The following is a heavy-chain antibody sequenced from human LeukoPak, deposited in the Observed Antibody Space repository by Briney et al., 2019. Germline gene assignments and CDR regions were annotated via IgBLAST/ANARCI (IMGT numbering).Heavy chain of an antibody. V-gene: IGHV4-38-2*02. CDR3: ARAVVVTAIEGAFDI. Sequence: SETLSLTCTVPGYSISSGYYWGWIRQPPGKGLEWIGSIYHSGSTYYNPSLKSRVTISVDTSKNQFSLKLSSETAADTAVYYCARAVVVTAIEGAFDIWGQGTMVTVSS. J-gene: IGHJ3*02. CDR2: IYHSGST. CDR1: GYSISSGYY. D-gene: IGHD2-21*02.